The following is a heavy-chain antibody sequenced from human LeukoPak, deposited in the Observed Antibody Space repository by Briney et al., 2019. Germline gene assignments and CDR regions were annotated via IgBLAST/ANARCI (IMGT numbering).Heavy chain of an antibody. CDR2: INHSGST. D-gene: IGHD3-10*01. Sequence: SETLSLTCAVYGGSFSGYYWSWIRQPPGKGLEWIGEINHSGSTNYNPSLKSRVTISVDTSKNQFSLKLSSVTAADTAVYYCATRGKFRHYWGQGTMVTVSS. CDR1: GGSFSGYY. J-gene: IGHJ4*02. CDR3: ATRGKFRHY. V-gene: IGHV4-34*01.